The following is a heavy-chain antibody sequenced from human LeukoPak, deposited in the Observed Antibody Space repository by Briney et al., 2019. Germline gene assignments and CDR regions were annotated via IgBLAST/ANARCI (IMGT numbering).Heavy chain of an antibody. CDR2: IWYDGSNK. CDR1: GFTFSTYG. CDR3: ARAGREEYSSGSAD. J-gene: IGHJ4*02. D-gene: IGHD6-19*01. V-gene: IGHV3-30*19. Sequence: HAGGSLRLSCAASGFTFSTYGMHWVRQAPGKGLEWVAVIWYDGSNKYYADSVKGRFTISRDNSKNTLYLQMNSLRAEDTAVYYCARAGREEYSSGSADWGQGTLVTVSS.